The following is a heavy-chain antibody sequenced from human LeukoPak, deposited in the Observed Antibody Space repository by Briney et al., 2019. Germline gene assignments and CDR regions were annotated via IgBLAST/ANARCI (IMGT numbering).Heavy chain of an antibody. J-gene: IGHJ4*02. V-gene: IGHV3-30*07. Sequence: GGSLRLSCAASGFTFSSYAMHWVRQAPGKGLEWVALISYDGSNKYYADSVKGRFTISRDNAKNSLYLQMNSLRAEDTAVYYCARPIPAGNRRWGQGTLVTVSS. CDR2: ISYDGSNK. CDR1: GFTFSSYA. D-gene: IGHD2-2*01. CDR3: ARPIPAGNRR.